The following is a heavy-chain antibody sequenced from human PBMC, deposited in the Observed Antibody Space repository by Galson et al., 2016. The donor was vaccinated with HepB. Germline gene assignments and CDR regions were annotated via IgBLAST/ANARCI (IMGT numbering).Heavy chain of an antibody. D-gene: IGHD2-15*01. J-gene: IGHJ4*02. CDR2: INAGDGDT. V-gene: IGHV1-3*01. CDR3: ARISHCSGGRCYLSRRDY. CDR1: GYTFSSYL. Sequence: SVKVSCKASGYTFSSYLMHWVRQAPGQRLEWIGWINAGDGDTKYLQKFQGRVTITRDTSASMAYMVLSSLRSEDTAVYYCARISHCSGGRCYLSRRDYWGQGTLVTVTS.